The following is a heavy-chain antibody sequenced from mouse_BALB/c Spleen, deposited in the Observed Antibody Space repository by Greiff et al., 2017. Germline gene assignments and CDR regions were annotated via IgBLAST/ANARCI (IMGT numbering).Heavy chain of an antibody. D-gene: IGHD2-14*01. J-gene: IGHJ4*01. CDR1: GFSLTSYG. V-gene: IGHV2-9*02. CDR2: IWAGGGT. Sequence: QVKVVESGPGLVAPSQSLSITCTAFGFSLTSYGVHWVRQPPGKGLEWLGVIWAGGGTNYNSALMSRLSISKDNSTNQVFLKMNSLQTDDSAMYYCDSYRDGGDMDDWGQGTSVTVSS. CDR3: DSYRDGGDMDD.